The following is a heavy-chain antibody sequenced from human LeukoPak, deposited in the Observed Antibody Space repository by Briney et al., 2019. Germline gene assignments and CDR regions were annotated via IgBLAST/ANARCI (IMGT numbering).Heavy chain of an antibody. Sequence: ASVKVSCKASGSTFTSYDINLVRQATGQGLEWMGWMNPNSGNTGYAQKFQGRVTMTRNTSISTAYMELSSLRSEDTAVYYCARGRGGYYYDSSGYIYYFDYWRQGTLVTVCS. CDR1: GSTFTSYD. V-gene: IGHV1-8*01. J-gene: IGHJ4*02. D-gene: IGHD3-22*01. CDR3: ARGRGGYYYDSSGYIYYFDY. CDR2: MNPNSGNT.